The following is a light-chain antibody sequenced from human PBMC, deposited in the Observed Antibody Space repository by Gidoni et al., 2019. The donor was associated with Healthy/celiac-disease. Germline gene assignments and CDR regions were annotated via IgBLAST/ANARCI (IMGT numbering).Light chain of an antibody. J-gene: IGLJ1*01. V-gene: IGLV2-23*02. CDR3: CSYAGSSSYV. CDR1: SSDVVSYNL. Sequence: QSALTPPASVSGSPGQSITISCTGTSSDVVSYNLVSWYQQHPGKAPKLMIYEVSKRPSGVSNRFSGSKSGNTASLTISGLQAEDEADYYCCSYAGSSSYVFGTGTKVTVL. CDR2: EVS.